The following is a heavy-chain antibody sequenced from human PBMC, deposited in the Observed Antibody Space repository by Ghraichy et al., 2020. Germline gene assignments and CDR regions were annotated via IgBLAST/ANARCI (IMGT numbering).Heavy chain of an antibody. Sequence: LTCAASGFTFSIYWMSWVRQAPGKGLEWVANINQDGSEKYYVDSVKGRFTISRDNAKNSLYLQMNSLRAEDTAVYYCAKAGGVGAVDYWGQGTLVTVSS. J-gene: IGHJ4*02. D-gene: IGHD1-26*01. V-gene: IGHV3-7*03. CDR1: GFTFSIYW. CDR3: AKAGGVGAVDY. CDR2: INQDGSEK.